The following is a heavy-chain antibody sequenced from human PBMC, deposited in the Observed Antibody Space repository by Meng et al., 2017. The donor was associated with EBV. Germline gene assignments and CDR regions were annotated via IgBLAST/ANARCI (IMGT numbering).Heavy chain of an antibody. CDR1: EFTFTSAW. Sequence: VQLVGFGGGLVKPWESLKLSCAASEFTFTSAWMNWVRQAPGKGLEWVGRIRSQVDGRTADYSAPVKGRFTISRDDSKHTLYLQMNSLKIEDSAVYYCTTDEGGSRFWGQGTLVTVSS. D-gene: IGHD1-26*01. CDR2: IRSQVDGRTA. CDR3: TTDEGGSRF. V-gene: IGHV3-15*01. J-gene: IGHJ4*02.